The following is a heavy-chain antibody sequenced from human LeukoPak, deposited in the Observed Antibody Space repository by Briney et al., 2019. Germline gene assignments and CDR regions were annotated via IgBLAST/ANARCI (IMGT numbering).Heavy chain of an antibody. CDR2: ISYDGSHE. CDR3: ARGPAASGYYDSRGRYGYFDY. V-gene: IGHV3-30*03. CDR1: GFTFSSYG. D-gene: IGHD3-22*01. Sequence: GGSLRLSCAASGFTFSSYGMHWVRQAPGKGLEWLTIISYDGSHEYYVDSVKGRFTISRDNAKNSLYLQMNSLRAEDTAVYYCARGPAASGYYDSRGRYGYFDYWGQGTLVTVSS. J-gene: IGHJ4*02.